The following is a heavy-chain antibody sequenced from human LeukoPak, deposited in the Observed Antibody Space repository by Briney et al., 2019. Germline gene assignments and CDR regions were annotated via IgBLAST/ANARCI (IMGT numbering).Heavy chain of an antibody. Sequence: PGGSLRLSCAASGFTFSGSAMHWVRQAFGKGLEWVGRIKSRPNNYAAAYGASMRGRFTITRDDSKNTAYLQMNSLKTEDTAGYYCTRDRDFDYWGQGTVVTVSS. CDR3: TRDRDFDY. CDR1: GFTFSGSA. V-gene: IGHV3-73*01. CDR2: IKSRPNNYAA. J-gene: IGHJ4*02.